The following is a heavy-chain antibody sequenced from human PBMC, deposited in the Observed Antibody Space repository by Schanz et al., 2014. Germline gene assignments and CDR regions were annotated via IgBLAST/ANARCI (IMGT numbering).Heavy chain of an antibody. CDR1: GYTFTSYD. V-gene: IGHV1-8*02. D-gene: IGHD3-16*01. CDR3: TKGRTFGR. J-gene: IGHJ4*02. Sequence: QVQLVQSGAEVKKPGASVRLSCEASGYTFTSYDINWVRQAPGQGLEWMGWMNSKTGNTGYAQRFQGRVTMTRNTSITTAYLELSSLRSVDTAVYYCTKGRTFGRWGQGTLVTVSA. CDR2: MNSKTGNT.